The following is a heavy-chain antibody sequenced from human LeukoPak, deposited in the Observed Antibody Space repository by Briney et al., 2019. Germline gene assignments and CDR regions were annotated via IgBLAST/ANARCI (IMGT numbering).Heavy chain of an antibody. CDR2: ISGSGGST. Sequence: GGSLRLSCAASGFAFSSYAMSWVRQAPGKGLEWVSAISGSGGSTYYADSVKGRFTISRDNSKNTLYLQMNSLRAEDTAVYYCAKDLIVGATRYYFDYWGQGTLVTVSS. D-gene: IGHD1-26*01. J-gene: IGHJ4*02. CDR1: GFAFSSYA. CDR3: AKDLIVGATRYYFDY. V-gene: IGHV3-23*01.